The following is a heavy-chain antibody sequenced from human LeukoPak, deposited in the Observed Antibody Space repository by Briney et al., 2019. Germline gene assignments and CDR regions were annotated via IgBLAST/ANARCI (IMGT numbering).Heavy chain of an antibody. CDR2: IYYSGST. D-gene: IGHD3-10*01. Sequence: SETLSLTCTVSGGSISSGGYYWSWIRQHPGKGLEWIGYIYYSGSTYYNPSLKSRVTISVDTSKNQFSLKLSSVTDADTAVYYCARALRVRGVIEYYFDYWGQGTLVTVSS. CDR1: GGSISSGGYY. J-gene: IGHJ4*02. CDR3: ARALRVRGVIEYYFDY. V-gene: IGHV4-31*03.